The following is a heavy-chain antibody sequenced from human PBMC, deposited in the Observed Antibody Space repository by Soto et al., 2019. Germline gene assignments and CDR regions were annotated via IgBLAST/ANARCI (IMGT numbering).Heavy chain of an antibody. Sequence: QVQLVQSGAEVKKPGSSVKVSCKASGGTFSSYTIIWMRQAPGQGCEYMGKITPMVGIANTAQKFQGRVTVTADKSPTTAYIEPGSLRSEDTAVYFWASPMSTVARDFRRWYSGMDVWGQGTRVSVSS. V-gene: IGHV1-69*02. CDR2: ITPMVGIA. CDR3: ASPMSTVARDFRRWYSGMDV. D-gene: IGHD4-17*01. CDR1: GGTFSSYT. J-gene: IGHJ6*02.